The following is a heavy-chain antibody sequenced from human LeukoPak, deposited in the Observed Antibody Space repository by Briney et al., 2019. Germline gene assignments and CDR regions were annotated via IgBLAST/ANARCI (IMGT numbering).Heavy chain of an antibody. V-gene: IGHV1-18*04. J-gene: IGHJ4*02. CDR1: GCTFSGND. CDR3: ARGNSGWYYLDY. Sequence: GASVKVSCKASGCTFSGNDISWVRRAPGQGLEWMGWVSVYNGNTNYAQKFEGRITMTTDTSTSTAYMDLRSLRFDDTAVYYCARGNSGWYYLDYWGQGALVTVSS. D-gene: IGHD6-19*01. CDR2: VSVYNGNT.